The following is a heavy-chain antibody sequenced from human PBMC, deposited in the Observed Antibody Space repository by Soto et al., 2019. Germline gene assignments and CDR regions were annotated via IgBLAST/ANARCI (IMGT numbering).Heavy chain of an antibody. CDR1: GGSVSDTNW. D-gene: IGHD6-19*01. J-gene: IGHJ4*02. CDR2: IYHSGST. Sequence: QVQLQESGPGLVEPSGTLSLTCAVSGGSVSDTNWWSWVRQPPGKGLEWIGEIYHSGSTYYNPSLKSRVTSSVDKSKTQFSLRLNSVTAADTAVYFCARDRAVSARGSFDYWGQGTLVTVSS. V-gene: IGHV4-4*02. CDR3: ARDRAVSARGSFDY.